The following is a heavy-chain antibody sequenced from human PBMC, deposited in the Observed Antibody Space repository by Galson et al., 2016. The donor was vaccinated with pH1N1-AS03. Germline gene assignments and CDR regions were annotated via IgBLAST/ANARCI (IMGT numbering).Heavy chain of an antibody. V-gene: IGHV1-18*01. J-gene: IGHJ6*02. CDR3: ARDGDIVIVPSAIDYYGMDV. CDR2: ISGYNINA. Sequence: SGAEVKKPGASVKVSCKASGYKFTSYGVSWVRQAPGQGLEWMGWISGYNINAKYAEKFQGRVTLTTDKSTSTADMELRSLTSDDTAVYFCARDGDIVIVPSAIDYYGMDVWGQGTTVTVSS. CDR1: GYKFTSYG. D-gene: IGHD2-2*01.